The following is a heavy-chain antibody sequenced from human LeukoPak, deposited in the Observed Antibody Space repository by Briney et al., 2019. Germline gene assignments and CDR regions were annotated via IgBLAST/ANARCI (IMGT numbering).Heavy chain of an antibody. V-gene: IGHV3-7*01. CDR2: IKQDGSEK. D-gene: IGHD6-13*01. J-gene: IGHJ1*01. CDR1: GFTFSSYW. Sequence: GGSLRLSCAASGFTFSSYWMSWVRQAPGKGLEWVANIKQDGSEKYYAGSVKGRFTISRDNAKNSLYLQMNSLRAEDTAVYYCARVRIAAAGPYFQHWGQGTLVTVSS. CDR3: ARVRIAAAGPYFQH.